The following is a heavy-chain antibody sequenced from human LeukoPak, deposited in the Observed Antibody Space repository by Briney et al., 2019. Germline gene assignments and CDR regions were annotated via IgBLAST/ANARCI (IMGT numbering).Heavy chain of an antibody. CDR3: ATTLQESIEATEFGFWGYYYYYMDV. CDR1: GYTFTSYG. J-gene: IGHJ6*03. D-gene: IGHD3-16*01. Sequence: ASVKVSCKASGYTFTSYGISWVRQAPGQGLEWMGWISAYNGNTNYAQKLQGRVTITADESTSTAYMELSSLRSEDTAVYYCATTLQESIEATEFGFWGYYYYYMDVWGKGTTVTVSS. CDR2: ISAYNGNT. V-gene: IGHV1-18*01.